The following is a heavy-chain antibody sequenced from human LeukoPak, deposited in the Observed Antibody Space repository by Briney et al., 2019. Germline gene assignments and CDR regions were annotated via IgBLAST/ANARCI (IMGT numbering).Heavy chain of an antibody. CDR1: GGSISSSSYY. V-gene: IGHV4-39*01. D-gene: IGHD5-24*01. CDR3: ARHGSVERWLQLGAFDI. CDR2: IYYSGST. Sequence: SETLSLTCTVSGGSISSSSYYWGWIRQPPGKGLEWIGSIYYSGSTYYNPSLKSRVTISVDTSKNQFSLKLSSVTAADTAVYYCARHGSVERWLQLGAFDIWGQGTMVTVSS. J-gene: IGHJ3*02.